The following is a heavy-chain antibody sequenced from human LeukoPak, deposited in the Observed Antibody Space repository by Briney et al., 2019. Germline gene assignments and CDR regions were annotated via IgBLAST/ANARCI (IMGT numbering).Heavy chain of an antibody. CDR2: IRYDGSNK. D-gene: IGHD2-2*01. J-gene: IGHJ6*03. CDR1: GFTFSSYG. CDR3: ARVASERAYYYYMDV. Sequence: GGSLRLSCAASGFTFSSYGMHWVRQAPGKGLEWVAFIRYDGSNKYYADSVKGRFTISRDNSKNTLYLQMNSLRAEDTAVYYCARVASERAYYYYMDVWGKGTTVTVSS. V-gene: IGHV3-30*02.